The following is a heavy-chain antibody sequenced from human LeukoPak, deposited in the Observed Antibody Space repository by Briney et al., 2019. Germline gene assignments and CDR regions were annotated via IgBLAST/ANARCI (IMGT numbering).Heavy chain of an antibody. V-gene: IGHV1-46*01. CDR1: GYTFTSYD. Sequence: GASVKVSCKASGYTFTSYDINWVRQAPGQGLEWSGLINPSGSSTLYAQKFQGRVTMTRDMSTTTDYMELSSLRSEDTAVYYCARDNSVGDVAWWFDPWGQGTLVTVSS. CDR3: ARDNSVGDVAWWFDP. D-gene: IGHD1-26*01. CDR2: INPSGSST. J-gene: IGHJ5*02.